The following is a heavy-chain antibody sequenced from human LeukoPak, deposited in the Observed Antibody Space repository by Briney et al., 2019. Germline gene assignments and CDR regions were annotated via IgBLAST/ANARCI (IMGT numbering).Heavy chain of an antibody. CDR3: ARSPYGDYSYYFDY. CDR2: IYYSGST. CDR1: GGSISSSSYY. J-gene: IGHJ4*02. Sequence: SETLSLTCTVSGGSISSSSYYWGWIRQPPGKGLEWIGSIYYSGSTNYNPSLKSRVTISVDTSKNQFSLKLSSVTAADTAVYYCARSPYGDYSYYFDYWGQGTLVTVSS. D-gene: IGHD4-17*01. V-gene: IGHV4-39*07.